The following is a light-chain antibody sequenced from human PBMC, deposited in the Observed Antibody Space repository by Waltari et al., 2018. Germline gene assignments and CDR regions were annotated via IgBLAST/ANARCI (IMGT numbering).Light chain of an antibody. V-gene: IGLV2-8*01. CDR2: EVT. CDR1: SSDVGSYHY. CDR3: SSYAGSNKGV. J-gene: IGLJ2*01. Sequence: QSALTQPPSASGSPGQSVTIPCTGTSSDVGSYHYVSWYQQHPGKAPKLMIYEVTKRPSGVPDRFSGSKSGNTASLTVSGLQAEDEADYYCSSYAGSNKGVFGGGTHLTVL.